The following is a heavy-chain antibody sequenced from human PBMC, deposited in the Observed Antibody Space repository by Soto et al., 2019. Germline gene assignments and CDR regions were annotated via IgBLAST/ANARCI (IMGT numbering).Heavy chain of an antibody. V-gene: IGHV4-59*01. Sequence: QVQLQESGPGLVKPSETLSLTCTVSGGSISSYYWSWIRQPPGKGLEWIGYIYYSGSTNYNPSLTSRVTISVDTSKNPFSLKLSSVTAADTAVYYCARVIQLLPITYYFDYWGQGTLVTVSS. CDR1: GGSISSYY. CDR2: IYYSGST. J-gene: IGHJ4*02. D-gene: IGHD5-18*01. CDR3: ARVIQLLPITYYFDY.